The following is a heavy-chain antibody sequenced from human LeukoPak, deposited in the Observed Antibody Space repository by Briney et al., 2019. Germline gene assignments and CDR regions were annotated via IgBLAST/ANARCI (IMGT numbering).Heavy chain of an antibody. D-gene: IGHD6-19*01. J-gene: IGHJ4*02. V-gene: IGHV6-1*01. Sequence: SQTLSLTCAISGDSVSSNSVAWNWIRQSPSRGLEWLGRTYYRSKWYNDYAVFVKSRITINPDTSRNQFSLQLNSVTPEDTAVHYCARGMAVTGYYFDYWGQGTLVTVSS. CDR3: ARGMAVTGYYFDY. CDR2: TYYRSKWYN. CDR1: GDSVSSNSVA.